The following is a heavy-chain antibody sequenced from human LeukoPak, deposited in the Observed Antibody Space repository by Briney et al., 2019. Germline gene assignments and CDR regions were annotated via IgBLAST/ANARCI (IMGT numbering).Heavy chain of an antibody. V-gene: IGHV3-30*03. CDR3: ARGVYDSSGYYYGY. CDR2: ISYDGSNK. Sequence: GGSLRLSCAASGFTFSSYGMHWVRQAPGKGLEWVAVISYDGSNKYYADSVKGRFTISRDNAKNSLYLQMNSLRAEDTAVYYCARGVYDSSGYYYGYWGQGTLVTVSS. D-gene: IGHD3-22*01. J-gene: IGHJ4*02. CDR1: GFTFSSYG.